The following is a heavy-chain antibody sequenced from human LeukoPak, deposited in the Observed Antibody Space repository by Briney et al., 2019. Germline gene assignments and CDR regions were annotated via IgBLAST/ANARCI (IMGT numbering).Heavy chain of an antibody. CDR3: ARDPNTYYDFWSGSNWFDP. CDR2: ISSGSSYI. V-gene: IGHV3-21*01. CDR1: GFTFSSYS. D-gene: IGHD3-3*01. Sequence: GGSLRLSCAASGFTFSSYSMNWVRQAPGKGLEWVSSISSGSSYIYYADSVKGRFTISRDNAKNSLYLQMNSLRAEDTAVYYCARDPNTYYDFWSGSNWFDPWGQGTLVTVSS. J-gene: IGHJ5*02.